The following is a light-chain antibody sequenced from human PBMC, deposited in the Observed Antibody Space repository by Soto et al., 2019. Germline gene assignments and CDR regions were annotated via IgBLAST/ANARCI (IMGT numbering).Light chain of an antibody. Sequence: DIHMTPSPSAPSSSVAGRVIITCWASQSINRRLAWYQQKPGKAPRLLIYDVSTWESGVPSRFGGSGSGTEFTLTISGVQPEDFATYYCQQYNFYSWTFGQGTKVDIK. CDR1: QSINRR. V-gene: IGKV1-5*01. CDR2: DVS. CDR3: QQYNFYSWT. J-gene: IGKJ1*01.